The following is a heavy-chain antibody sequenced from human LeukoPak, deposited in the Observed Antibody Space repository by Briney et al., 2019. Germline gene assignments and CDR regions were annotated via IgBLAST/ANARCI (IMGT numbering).Heavy chain of an antibody. CDR2: INPNSGGA. CDR3: ARVQDYGDYPDY. Sequence: ASVKVSCKASGYTFTGYYLHWVRQAPGQGLEWMGWINPNSGGANYAQKFQGRVTMTRNTSSSTAYMELSRLRSDVTAVYYCARVQDYGDYPDYWGQETLVTVSS. J-gene: IGHJ4*02. V-gene: IGHV1-2*02. CDR1: GYTFTGYY. D-gene: IGHD4-17*01.